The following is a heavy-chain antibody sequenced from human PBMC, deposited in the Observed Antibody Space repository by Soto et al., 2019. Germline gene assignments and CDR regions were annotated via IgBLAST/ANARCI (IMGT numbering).Heavy chain of an antibody. CDR2: ITPIFGTA. Sequence: SVKVSCKASGGTFSSYAISWVRQAPGQGLEWMGGITPIFGTANYAQKFQGRVTITADESTSTAYMELSSLRSEDTAVYYCAREKVSGPYYFDYWGQGTLVTVSS. V-gene: IGHV1-69*13. CDR3: AREKVSGPYYFDY. CDR1: GGTFSSYA. J-gene: IGHJ4*02.